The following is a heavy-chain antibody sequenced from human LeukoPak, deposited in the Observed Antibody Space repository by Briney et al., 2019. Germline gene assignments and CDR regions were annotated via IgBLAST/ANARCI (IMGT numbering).Heavy chain of an antibody. CDR1: GGSISGSSYY. Sequence: PSETLSLTCTVSGGSISGSSYYWGWIRQPPGKGLEWIGSIYYSGSTYYNPSLKSRVTISVDTSKNQFSLKLNSVTATDTAVYYCARDSVDPNYYYYGMDVWGQGTTVTVSS. V-gene: IGHV4-39*02. CDR2: IYYSGST. J-gene: IGHJ6*02. CDR3: ARDSVDPNYYYYGMDV.